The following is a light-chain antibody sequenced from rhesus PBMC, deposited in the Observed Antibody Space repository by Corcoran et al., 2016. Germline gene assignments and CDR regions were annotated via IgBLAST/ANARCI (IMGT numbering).Light chain of an antibody. CDR1: QGISDY. Sequence: DIQMTQSPSSLSASVGDRVTITCRASQGISDYLSWYQKKPGKAPKRLIYAASSLESGVPSRFSGSGSWTEVSLTISSLQPEDFAAYYCLQGDSTPYSFGQGTKVEIK. J-gene: IGKJ2*01. CDR2: AAS. CDR3: LQGDSTPYS. V-gene: IGKV1-36*02.